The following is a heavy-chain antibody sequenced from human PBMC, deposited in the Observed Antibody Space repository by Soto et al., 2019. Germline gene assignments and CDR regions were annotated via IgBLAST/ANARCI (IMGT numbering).Heavy chain of an antibody. V-gene: IGHV4-30-2*01. CDR2: SYHTGKD. J-gene: IGHJ5*02. CDR1: GGSLTSPGYS. D-gene: IGHD1-7*01. Sequence: QLLLEESGSGLVRPSQTLSLTCGVSGGSLTSPGYSWTWIRQTPGQGLEWIGHSYHTGKDHYNPSLKSRVTISMDTSKNRFSLNLTSVIAADTAIYYCARNWNYGGMNWFDPWGQGTLVTVSS. CDR3: ARNWNYGGMNWFDP.